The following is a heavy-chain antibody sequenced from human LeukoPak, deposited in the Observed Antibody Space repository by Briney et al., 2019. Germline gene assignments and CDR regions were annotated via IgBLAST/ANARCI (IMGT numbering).Heavy chain of an antibody. CDR2: ISSSSNYI. CDR1: GFTFSTYN. V-gene: IGHV3-21*01. Sequence: KAGGSLRLSCAASGFTFSTYNRNWVRQAPGKGLEWVSSISSSSNYIYYADSVKGRFTISRDNAKNSLYLQMNSLRAEDTDVYYCARDVGASAPDAFDIWGQGTMVTVSS. CDR3: ARDVGASAPDAFDI. J-gene: IGHJ3*02. D-gene: IGHD1-26*01.